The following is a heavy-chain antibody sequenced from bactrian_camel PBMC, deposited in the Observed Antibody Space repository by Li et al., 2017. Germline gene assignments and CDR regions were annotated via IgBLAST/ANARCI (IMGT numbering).Heavy chain of an antibody. CDR3: AADNTYCSSSGYCCLGRPMLERDFHY. J-gene: IGHJ6*01. V-gene: IGHV3-3*01. D-gene: IGHD2*01. Sequence: QVESGGGTVQAGGSLNISCAVSGYTLRSVSVAWFRQVPGKEREGVASSCRYSHSTDYGDSVKGRFIVSQDNARNTAYLAMNSLKSDDTATYFCAADNTYCSSSGYCCLGRPMLERDFHYWGQGTQVTVS. CDR1: GYTLRSVS. CDR2: SCRYSHST.